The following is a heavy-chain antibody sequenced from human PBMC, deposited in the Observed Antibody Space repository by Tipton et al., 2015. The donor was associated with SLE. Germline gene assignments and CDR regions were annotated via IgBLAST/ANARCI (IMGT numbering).Heavy chain of an antibody. CDR1: GFTFSSYW. CDR2: IKQDGSEK. V-gene: IGHV3-7*01. J-gene: IGHJ4*02. Sequence: SLRLSCAASGFTFSSYWMSWVRQAPGKGLEWVANIKQDGSEKYYVDSVKGRFTISRDNAKNSLYLQMNSLRAEDTAVYYCATDLWTPTGNWTTDYFDYWGQGTLVTVSS. CDR3: ATDLWTPTGNWTTDYFDY. D-gene: IGHD1-20*01.